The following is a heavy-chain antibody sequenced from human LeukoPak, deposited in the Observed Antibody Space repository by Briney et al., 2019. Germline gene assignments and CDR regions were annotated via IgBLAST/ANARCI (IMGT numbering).Heavy chain of an antibody. J-gene: IGHJ4*02. CDR2: ISYNESNT. CDR1: GFIFNNYA. CDR3: ARVGGSGWYGYIDY. V-gene: IGHV3-30*04. D-gene: IGHD6-19*01. Sequence: GRSLRLSCTASGFIFNNYAMRWVRRAPGKGLEWVALISYNESNTYYTDSVKGRFTISRDGSKNTVYLQMGSLRADDTAVYYCARVGGSGWYGYIDYWGPGTLVRVSS.